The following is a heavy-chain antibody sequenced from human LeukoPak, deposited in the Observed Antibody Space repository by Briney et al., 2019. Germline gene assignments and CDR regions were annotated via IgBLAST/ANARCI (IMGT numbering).Heavy chain of an antibody. D-gene: IGHD7-27*01. J-gene: IGHJ3*02. V-gene: IGHV3-7*04. Sequence: PGGSLRLSCAASGFTFSSYWMTWVRQAPGKGLEWVANIKQGGSERYYVDSVKGRFTISRDNAKNSLYLQMNSLRAEDTAVYYCARAKLGSTFFDIWGQGTMITVSS. CDR1: GFTFSSYW. CDR2: IKQGGSER. CDR3: ARAKLGSTFFDI.